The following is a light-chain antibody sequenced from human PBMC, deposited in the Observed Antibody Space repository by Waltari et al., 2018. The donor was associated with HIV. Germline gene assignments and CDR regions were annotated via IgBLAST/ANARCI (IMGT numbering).Light chain of an antibody. J-gene: IGKJ1*01. CDR2: AAS. Sequence: IQMTQSPSSLSASVGYSVTITCRASQSLDNYLNWYQQKPGKAPNLLIFAASSLQSGVPSRFRGSGSGTDFTLTISSLHPEDFATYSCQQSYITPWTYGQGTKVDI. CDR3: QQSYITPWT. V-gene: IGKV1-39*01. CDR1: QSLDNY.